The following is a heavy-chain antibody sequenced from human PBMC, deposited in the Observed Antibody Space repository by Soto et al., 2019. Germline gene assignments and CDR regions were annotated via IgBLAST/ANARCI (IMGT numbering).Heavy chain of an antibody. D-gene: IGHD7-27*01. V-gene: IGHV3-9*01. Sequence: GGSLRLSCAASGFTFDDYAMHWVRQAPGKGLEWVSGISWNSGSIGYADSVKGRFTISRDNAKNSLYLQMNSLRAEDTALYYCAKDQNLRLGISNPDYWGQGTLVTVSS. CDR3: AKDQNLRLGISNPDY. J-gene: IGHJ4*02. CDR1: GFTFDDYA. CDR2: ISWNSGSI.